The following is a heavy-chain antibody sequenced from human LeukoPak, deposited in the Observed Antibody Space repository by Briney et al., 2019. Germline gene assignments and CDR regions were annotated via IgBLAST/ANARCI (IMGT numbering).Heavy chain of an antibody. V-gene: IGHV3-48*01. Sequence: GGSLRLSCAASGFTFSSFAMHWVRQAPGKGLEWVSYISSSGSTMYYADSVKGRFTISRDNAKNSLYLQMNSLRAEDTAVFYCARIFDSSGYPDDAFDIWGQGTMVTVSS. J-gene: IGHJ3*02. CDR3: ARIFDSSGYPDDAFDI. CDR1: GFTFSSFA. CDR2: ISSSGSTM. D-gene: IGHD3-22*01.